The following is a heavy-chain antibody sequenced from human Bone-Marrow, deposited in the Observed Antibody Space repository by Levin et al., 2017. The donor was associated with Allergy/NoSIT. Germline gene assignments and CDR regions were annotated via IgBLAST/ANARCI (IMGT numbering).Heavy chain of an antibody. D-gene: IGHD2-21*02. CDR1: GFSFSDYY. CDR3: ARGEYCGGACPNEPFDI. Sequence: AGGSLRLSCAASGFSFSDYYMDWVRQAPGKGLEWVGRTRIKTKGYTTEYAASVKDRFSISRDDSRNSVYLQMNSLKTEDTAVYYCARGEYCGGACPNEPFDIWGQGTMVTVSS. V-gene: IGHV3-72*01. CDR2: TRIKTKGYTT. J-gene: IGHJ3*02.